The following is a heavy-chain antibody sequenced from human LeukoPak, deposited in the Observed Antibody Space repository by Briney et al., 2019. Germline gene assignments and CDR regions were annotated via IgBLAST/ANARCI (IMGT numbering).Heavy chain of an antibody. J-gene: IGHJ6*03. D-gene: IGHD2-21*01. Sequence: SVKVSCKASGGTFSSYAISWVRQAPGQGLEWMGGIIPIFGTANYAQKFQGRVTITTDESTSTAYMELSSLRSEDTAVYYCARVGDSPYYYMDVWGKGTRSPSP. CDR1: GGTFSSYA. V-gene: IGHV1-69*05. CDR2: IIPIFGTA. CDR3: ARVGDSPYYYMDV.